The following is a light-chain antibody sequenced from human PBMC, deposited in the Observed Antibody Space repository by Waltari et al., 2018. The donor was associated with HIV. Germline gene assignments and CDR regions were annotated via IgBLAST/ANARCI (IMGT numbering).Light chain of an antibody. CDR3: CSYTNSRTLWV. J-gene: IGLJ3*02. Sequence: LTQPASVSGSPGQSITISCTGTNGYIGGYDFVSWYQQYPAKAPQMIINEVRNRPSVVVHRFFGAKSGNTASLTITGLQPEDEANYYCCSYTNSRTLWVFGGGTRLTVL. CDR1: NGYIGGYDF. V-gene: IGLV2-14*03. CDR2: EVR.